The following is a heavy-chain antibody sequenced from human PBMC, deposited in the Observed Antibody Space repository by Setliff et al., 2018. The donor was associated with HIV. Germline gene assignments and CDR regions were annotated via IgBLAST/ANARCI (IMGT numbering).Heavy chain of an antibody. D-gene: IGHD6-13*01. CDR1: GDSISSGSYY. V-gene: IGHV4-61*09. CDR3: ARGGTAAAGYFDN. Sequence: PSETLSLTCTVSGDSISSGSYYWSWIRQPAGKGLEWIGHIYTGGSTNYNPSLKSRVTISLDMSKNQFSLKLSSVTAADTAVYYCARGGTAAAGYFDNWGQGTQVTVSS. J-gene: IGHJ4*02. CDR2: IYTGGST.